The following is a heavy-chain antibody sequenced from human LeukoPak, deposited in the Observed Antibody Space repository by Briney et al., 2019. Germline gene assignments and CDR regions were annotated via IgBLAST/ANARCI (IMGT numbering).Heavy chain of an antibody. Sequence: GGSLRLSCAATGFTFRSHAMNWVRQAPGKGLEWVSGIGGSGGRTYYADSVTGRFTISRDNAKNSLYLQMNSLRAEDTAVYYCAREYRPKYSSSWPPGYWGQGTLVTVSS. D-gene: IGHD6-13*01. CDR1: GFTFRSHA. CDR3: AREYRPKYSSSWPPGY. CDR2: IGGSGGRT. J-gene: IGHJ4*02. V-gene: IGHV3-23*01.